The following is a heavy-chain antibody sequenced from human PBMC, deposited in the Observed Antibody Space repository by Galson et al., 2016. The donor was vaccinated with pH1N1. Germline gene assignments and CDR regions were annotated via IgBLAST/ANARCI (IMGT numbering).Heavy chain of an antibody. J-gene: IGHJ5*02. CDR1: GFSLSTSGVG. CDR2: IYWNDDK. Sequence: ALVKPTQTLTLTCTFSGFSLSTSGVGVGWIRQPPGKALEWLALIYWNDDKRYNPSLKSRLTITKDTSKNQVVLTMTNMDPVDTATYYCAHSLYGDYVGWFDPWGQGTLATVSS. V-gene: IGHV2-5*01. CDR3: AHSLYGDYVGWFDP. D-gene: IGHD4-17*01.